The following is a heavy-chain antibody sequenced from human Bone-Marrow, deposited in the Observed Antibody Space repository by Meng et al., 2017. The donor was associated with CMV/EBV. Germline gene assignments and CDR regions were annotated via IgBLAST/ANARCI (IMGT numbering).Heavy chain of an antibody. D-gene: IGHD6-13*01. CDR3: ARGRYSSSWYVSGSYYYYYYGMDV. J-gene: IGHJ6*02. Sequence: GESLKISCAASGFTFSNYYMSWVRQAPGKGLEWVANIKQDGSEKYYMDSVKGRFTISRDNSKNTLYLQMNSLRAEDTAVYYCARGRYSSSWYVSGSYYYYYYGMDVWGQGTTVTVSS. CDR1: GFTFSNYY. V-gene: IGHV3-7*01. CDR2: IKQDGSEK.